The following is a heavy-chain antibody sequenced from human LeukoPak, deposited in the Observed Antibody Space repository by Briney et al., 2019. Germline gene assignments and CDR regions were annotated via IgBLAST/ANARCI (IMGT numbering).Heavy chain of an antibody. V-gene: IGHV4-39*07. D-gene: IGHD3-16*01. CDR2: IYYSGST. J-gene: IGHJ5*02. Sequence: SETLSLTCTVSGGSISSSSYYWGWTRQPPGKGLEWIGSIYYSGSTYYNPSLKSRVTMSIDTSKNQFSLRLNSVTAADTAVYYCARQRGGQFDPWGQGTLVTVSS. CDR3: ARQRGGQFDP. CDR1: GGSISSSSYY.